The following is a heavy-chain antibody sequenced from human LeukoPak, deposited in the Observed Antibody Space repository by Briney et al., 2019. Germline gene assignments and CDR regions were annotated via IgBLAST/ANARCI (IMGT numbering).Heavy chain of an antibody. Sequence: SKTLSLTCAVYGGSFSGYYWSWIRQPPGKGLEWIGEINHSGSTNYNPSLKSRVTISVDTSKNQFSLKLSSVTAADTAVYYCARGRDGDLDYWGQGTLVTVSS. D-gene: IGHD4-17*01. CDR1: GGSFSGYY. V-gene: IGHV4-34*01. CDR2: INHSGST. CDR3: ARGRDGDLDY. J-gene: IGHJ4*02.